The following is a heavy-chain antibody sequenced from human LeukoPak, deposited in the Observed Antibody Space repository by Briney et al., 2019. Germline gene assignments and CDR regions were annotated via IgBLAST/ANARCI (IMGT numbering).Heavy chain of an antibody. CDR3: AGTSGYDSYYYYMDV. D-gene: IGHD5-12*01. CDR2: ISYDGSNK. V-gene: IGHV3-30*03. CDR1: GFTFSSYG. Sequence: GGSLRLSCAASGFTFSSYGMHWVRQAPGKGPEWVAVISYDGSNKYYADSVKGRFTISRDNSKNTLYLQMNSLRAEDTAVYYCAGTSGYDSYYYYMDVWGKGTTVTISS. J-gene: IGHJ6*03.